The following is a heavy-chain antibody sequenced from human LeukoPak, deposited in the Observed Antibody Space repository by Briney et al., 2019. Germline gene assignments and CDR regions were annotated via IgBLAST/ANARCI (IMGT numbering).Heavy chain of an antibody. CDR3: ARGQWLDNY. CDR2: IYYSGST. Sequence: SETLSLTCTVSGGSISSSTYYWGWVRQPPGKGLEWIGSIYYSGSTSYNPSLKSRVTISVDTSKNQFSLKLSSVTAADTAVYYCARGQWLDNYWGQGTLVTVSS. V-gene: IGHV4-39*01. J-gene: IGHJ4*02. D-gene: IGHD6-19*01. CDR1: GGSISSSTYY.